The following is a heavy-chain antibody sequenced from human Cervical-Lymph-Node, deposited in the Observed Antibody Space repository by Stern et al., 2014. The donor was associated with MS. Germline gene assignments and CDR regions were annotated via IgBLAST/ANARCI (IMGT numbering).Heavy chain of an antibody. V-gene: IGHV3-9*01. CDR3: ARAIGFCSGGNCEPYYYYGIDV. J-gene: IGHJ6*02. Sequence: EVQLVESWGDLVQPGRSLRLSCAASGFRFDGYAMYWVRQAPGKGLEWVSGISWSSGKMGYADSVKGRFTISRDNVKNSLFLQMNSLRSEDTASYYCARAIGFCSGGNCEPYYYYGIDVWGQGTRVTVSS. D-gene: IGHD2-15*01. CDR2: ISWSSGKM. CDR1: GFRFDGYA.